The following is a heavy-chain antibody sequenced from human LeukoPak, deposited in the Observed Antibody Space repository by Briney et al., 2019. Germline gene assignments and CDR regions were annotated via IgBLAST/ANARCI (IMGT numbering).Heavy chain of an antibody. D-gene: IGHD1-26*01. CDR2: ISSSGDTV. J-gene: IGHJ4*02. CDR1: GFTFSSYE. V-gene: IGHV3-48*03. Sequence: GGSLRLSCAASGFTFSSYEMNWVRQGPGKGPEWVSYISSSGDTVFYGYSLNGRFTISSDNAKNSLYLQINNLRAEDTSVYYCARDVSFTSGSFFDSWGQGTLVTVSS. CDR3: ARDVSFTSGSFFDS.